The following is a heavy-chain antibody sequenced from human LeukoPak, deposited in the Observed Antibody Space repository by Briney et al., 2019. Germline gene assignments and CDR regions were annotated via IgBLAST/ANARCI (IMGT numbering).Heavy chain of an antibody. J-gene: IGHJ6*02. CDR3: ARDLRLNTDYYYGMDV. V-gene: IGHV3-21*01. CDR1: GFTFNSYA. D-gene: IGHD4/OR15-4a*01. CDR2: ISSSSSYI. Sequence: GGSLRLSCAASGFTFNSYAMSWVRQAPGKGLEWVSSISSSSSYIYYADSVKGRFTISRDNAKNSLYLQMNSLRAEDTAVYYCARDLRLNTDYYYGMDVWGQGTTVTVSS.